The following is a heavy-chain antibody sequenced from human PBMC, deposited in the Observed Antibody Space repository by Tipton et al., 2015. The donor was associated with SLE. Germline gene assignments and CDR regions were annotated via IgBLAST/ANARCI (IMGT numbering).Heavy chain of an antibody. J-gene: IGHJ6*03. CDR2: MDATGGT. D-gene: IGHD6-13*01. V-gene: IGHV4-61*02. CDR3: ARRGAYSSSWYVAYYYYMDV. CDR1: GGSISSGGYH. Sequence: TLSLTCTVSGGSISSGGYHWNWIRHPAGKGLEWIGRMDATGGTYYNPSLKIRVTISLDTSKNQFSLKLTSVTAADTAMYYCARRGAYSSSWYVAYYYYMDVWGKGTTVTVSS.